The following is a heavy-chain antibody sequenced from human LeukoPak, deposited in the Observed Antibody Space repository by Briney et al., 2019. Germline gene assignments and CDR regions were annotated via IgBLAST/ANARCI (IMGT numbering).Heavy chain of an antibody. CDR2: IIPILGIA. J-gene: IGHJ4*02. CDR3: ARGGSNTPPEGY. D-gene: IGHD1-14*01. Sequence: GASVKVSCKASGGTFSSYAISWVRQAPGQGLEWMGRIIPILGIANYAQKFQGRVTITADKSTSTAYMELSSLRSEDTAVYYCARGGSNTPPEGYWGQGTLVTVSS. V-gene: IGHV1-69*04. CDR1: GGTFSSYA.